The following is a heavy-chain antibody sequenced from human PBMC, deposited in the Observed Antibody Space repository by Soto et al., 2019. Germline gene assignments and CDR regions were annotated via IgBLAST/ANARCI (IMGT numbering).Heavy chain of an antibody. CDR3: ARDSPGGGYYYGMDV. J-gene: IGHJ6*02. CDR2: NVPVLGTS. D-gene: IGHD3-16*01. Sequence: QGQLEQSGAEVRKPGSSVKVSCKASGGSFSSYAISWVRQAPGQGLEWMGGNVPVLGTSHSAQKFQGRVTFSTDDSTTTAYMQFSSLRSEDTAVYYCARDSPGGGYYYGMDVWGQGTTVTVSS. CDR1: GGSFSSYA. V-gene: IGHV1-69*01.